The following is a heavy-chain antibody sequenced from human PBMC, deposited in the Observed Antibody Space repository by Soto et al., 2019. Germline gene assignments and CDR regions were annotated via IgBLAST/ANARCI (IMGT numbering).Heavy chain of an antibody. V-gene: IGHV4-31*02. CDR2: IYYSGST. D-gene: IGHD6-13*01. Sequence: LCGGSISSGGYYWSWIRPHPGKGLEWIGYIYYSGSTYYNPSLKSRVTISVDTSKNQFSLKLSSVTAADTAVYYCARDSRQLTQGSFDPWGQGTLVTVSS. CDR3: ARDSRQLTQGSFDP. J-gene: IGHJ5*02. CDR1: GGSISSGGYY.